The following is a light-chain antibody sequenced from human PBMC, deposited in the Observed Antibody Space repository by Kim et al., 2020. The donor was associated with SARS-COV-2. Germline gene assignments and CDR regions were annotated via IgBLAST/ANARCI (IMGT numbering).Light chain of an antibody. CDR1: KLGDKY. Sequence: VSPGQTASITCSGDKLGDKYACWYQQKPGQSPVLVIYQASKRPSGIPERFSGSNSGNTATLTISGTQAMDEADYYCQAWDSSTGVFGGGTQLTVL. CDR2: QAS. J-gene: IGLJ3*02. V-gene: IGLV3-1*01. CDR3: QAWDSSTGV.